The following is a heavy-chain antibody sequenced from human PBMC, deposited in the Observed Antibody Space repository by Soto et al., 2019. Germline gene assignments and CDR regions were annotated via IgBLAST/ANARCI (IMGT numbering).Heavy chain of an antibody. CDR3: AKELLRLGESLERYFDY. CDR1: GFTFSTYA. CDR2: INGSGSSR. V-gene: IGHV3-23*01. D-gene: IGHD3-10*01. Sequence: EVQLLESGGDLVQPGGSLRLSCAASGFTFSTYAMSWVRQAPGKGLEWVSAINGSGSSRYYADSAKGRFTISRDNSKNTLFLQLNSLRAEDTAVYYCAKELLRLGESLERYFDYWGQGTLVTVSS. J-gene: IGHJ4*02.